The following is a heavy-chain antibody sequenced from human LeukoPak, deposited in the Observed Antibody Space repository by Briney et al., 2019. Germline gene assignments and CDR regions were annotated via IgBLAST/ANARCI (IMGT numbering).Heavy chain of an antibody. J-gene: IGHJ4*02. D-gene: IGHD6-13*01. CDR3: ARGRRGIAAAV. CDR1: GYTFTSYG. V-gene: IGHV1-18*01. CDR2: ISAYNGNT. Sequence: ASVKVSCKASGYTFTSYGISWVRQAPGQGLEWMGWISAYNGNTNYAQKLQGRVTMTRNNSISTAYMELSSLRSEDTAVYYCARGRRGIAAAVWGQGTLVTVSS.